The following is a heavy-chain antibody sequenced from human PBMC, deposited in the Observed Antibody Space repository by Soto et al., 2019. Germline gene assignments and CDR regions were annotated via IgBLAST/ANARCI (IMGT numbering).Heavy chain of an antibody. CDR1: AFTFRNYW. J-gene: IGHJ4*02. V-gene: IGHV3-7*04. Sequence: EVQLVESGGGLVQPGGSLRLSCAASAFTFRNYWMSWVRQAPGKGLECVAKIKQDGSEKYYVDSVKGRFTISRDNAKNSVYLQMNSLTVEDTAMYYCARASSSTSGGIDYWGQGTLVTVSS. CDR3: ARASSSTSGGIDY. CDR2: IKQDGSEK. D-gene: IGHD2-2*01.